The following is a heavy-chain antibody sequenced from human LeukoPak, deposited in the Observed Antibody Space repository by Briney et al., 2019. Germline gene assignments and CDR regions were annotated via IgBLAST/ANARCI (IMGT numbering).Heavy chain of an antibody. CDR1: GGSISTYY. D-gene: IGHD4-23*01. CDR3: ARDYGGKFDY. Sequence: SETLSLTCTVSGGSISTYYWSWIRQPPGKGLEWIGYIYYSGSTKYNPSLKSRVTLSVDMSRNHFFLKLSSVTAADTAVYYCARDYGGKFDYWGRGTLVTVSS. J-gene: IGHJ4*02. CDR2: IYYSGST. V-gene: IGHV4-59*01.